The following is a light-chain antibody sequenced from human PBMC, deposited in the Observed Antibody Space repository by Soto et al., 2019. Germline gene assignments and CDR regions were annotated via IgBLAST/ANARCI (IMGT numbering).Light chain of an antibody. J-gene: IGLJ1*01. CDR2: EVS. Sequence: QSVLTQPASVSGSPGQSITISCTGTRSDVGSYKLFSWYQQHPGKAPKLMIYEVSKRPSGVSNRFSGSKSGNAASLTISGLQAENEADYYCCSYAGSSTFLYVFGTGTKLTVL. CDR1: RSDVGSYKL. V-gene: IGLV2-23*02. CDR3: CSYAGSSTFLYV.